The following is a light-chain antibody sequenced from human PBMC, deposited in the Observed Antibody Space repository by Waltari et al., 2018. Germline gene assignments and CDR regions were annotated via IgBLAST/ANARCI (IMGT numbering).Light chain of an antibody. CDR1: ETIRIY. V-gene: IGKV1-39*01. J-gene: IGKJ4*01. CDR3: QQSYSIPLT. CDR2: TAS. Sequence: IQMPQSPSSLSASVGDRIPITCRARETIRIYLNWYQQKPGKAPKLLINTASRLQSGVPSRFSGSGSGTEFTLTISTLQHEDFATYYCQQSYSIPLTFGGGTKVEIK.